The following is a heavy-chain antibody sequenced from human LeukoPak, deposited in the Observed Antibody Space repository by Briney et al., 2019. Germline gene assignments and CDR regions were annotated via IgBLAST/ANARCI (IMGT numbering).Heavy chain of an antibody. CDR2: ISSNGGST. CDR3: VKGSIVVVVAAPRGDAFDI. D-gene: IGHD2-15*01. J-gene: IGHJ3*02. Sequence: GGSLRLSCSASGFTFSSYAMHWVRQAPGKGLEYVSAISSNGGSTYYADSVKGRFTIPRDNSKNTLYLQMSSLRAEDTAVYYCVKGSIVVVVAAPRGDAFDIWGQGTMVTVSS. V-gene: IGHV3-64D*06. CDR1: GFTFSSYA.